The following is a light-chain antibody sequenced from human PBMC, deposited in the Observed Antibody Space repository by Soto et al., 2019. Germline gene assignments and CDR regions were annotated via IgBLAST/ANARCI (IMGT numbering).Light chain of an antibody. CDR1: SSNIGSDF. V-gene: IGLV1-51*01. CDR3: GTWNSGLSPVV. CDR2: DNN. Sequence: QSVLTQPPSVSAAPGQKVTISCSGSSSNIGSDFVSWYQQLPGTAPKLLIYDNNKRPSGIPDRFSGSKSGTSATLAITGLQTGDEADYYCGTWNSGLSPVVFGGGTKLTV. J-gene: IGLJ2*01.